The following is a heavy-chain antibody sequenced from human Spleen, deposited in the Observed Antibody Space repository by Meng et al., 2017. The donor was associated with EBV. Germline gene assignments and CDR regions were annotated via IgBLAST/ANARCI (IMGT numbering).Heavy chain of an antibody. V-gene: IGHV1-69*01. J-gene: IGHJ4*02. D-gene: IGHD2-8*01. CDR3: AREGPDRCLDY. CDR1: GDTSSSYA. Sequence: VQLGQSGGEGKKPGSSGRVSCKASGDTSSSYAVHWVRQAPGQGLEWMGGIIPILGTGNYAEKLKGRVTITADESTRTVYMDLSRLTSEDTAVYYCAREGPDRCLDYWGQGTLVTVSS. CDR2: IIPILGTG.